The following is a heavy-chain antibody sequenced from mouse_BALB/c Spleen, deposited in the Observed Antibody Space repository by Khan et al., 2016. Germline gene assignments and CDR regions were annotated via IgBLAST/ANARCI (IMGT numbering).Heavy chain of an antibody. Sequence: EVQLQESGPDLVKPSQSLSLTCTVTGYSITSGYSWHWIRQFPGNKLEWMGYIHYSGGTKYIPSLKSRISITRDTSKNQFFLQLNSVTPEDTATYDCTRSHGYYAIDYWGQGTSVTVSS. CDR1: GYSITSGYS. J-gene: IGHJ4*01. CDR2: IHYSGGT. CDR3: TRSHGYYAIDY. V-gene: IGHV3-1*02.